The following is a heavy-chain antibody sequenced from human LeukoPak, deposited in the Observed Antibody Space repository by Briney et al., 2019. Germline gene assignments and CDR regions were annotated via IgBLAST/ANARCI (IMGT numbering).Heavy chain of an antibody. D-gene: IGHD4-17*01. Sequence: PGRSLRLSCAASGFTFSSYGMHWVRQAPGKGLEWVAIIWYDGSDKYYADSVKGRFTISGDNSKNTLYLQMNSLRAEDTAVYYCARGYGVSDYWGQGTLVTVSS. CDR3: ARGYGVSDY. CDR2: IWYDGSDK. J-gene: IGHJ4*02. CDR1: GFTFSSYG. V-gene: IGHV3-33*01.